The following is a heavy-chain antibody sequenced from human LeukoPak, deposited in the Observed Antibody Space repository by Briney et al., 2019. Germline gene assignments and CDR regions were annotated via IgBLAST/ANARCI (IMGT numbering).Heavy chain of an antibody. J-gene: IGHJ5*02. V-gene: IGHV3-64*01. CDR3: ARDLGSGSYRTVGWFDP. CDR2: ISTDGGSP. D-gene: IGHD1-26*01. CDR1: GFTFSSYA. Sequence: GGSLRLSCAASGFTFSSYAMHWVRQAPGKGLEYVSAISTDGGSPYYANSVKGRFTISRDNAKNTLYLQMNSLRAEDTAVYYCARDLGSGSYRTVGWFDPWGQGTLVTVSS.